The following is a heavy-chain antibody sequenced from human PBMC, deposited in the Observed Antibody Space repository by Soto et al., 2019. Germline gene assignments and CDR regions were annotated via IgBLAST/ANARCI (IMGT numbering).Heavy chain of an antibody. CDR3: AINPTKYCSGGSGYYYYCMDV. D-gene: IGHD2-15*01. V-gene: IGHV3-33*01. CDR2: IWYDGSNK. Sequence: QVQLVESGGGVVQPGRSLRLSCAASGFTFSIYGMHWVRQAPGKGLEWVAVIWYDGSNKYYADSVTGRFTISRDNYTNTLYLQMNSLRAEDTAVYYCAINPTKYCSGGSGYYYYCMDVWGKGTTVTVSS. J-gene: IGHJ6*03. CDR1: GFTFSIYG.